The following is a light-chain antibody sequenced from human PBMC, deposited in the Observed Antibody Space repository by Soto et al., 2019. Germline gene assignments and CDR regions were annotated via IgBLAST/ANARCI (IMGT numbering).Light chain of an antibody. Sequence: EIVMTQSPATLFVSPGERATLSCRASQTVSDDLAWYQQKPGQAPRLLIYGASTRATDIPARFSGGGSGTEFTLTISSLQSEDSAIYYCQLYHDWPPITFGPGTKVNI. CDR3: QLYHDWPPIT. V-gene: IGKV3-15*01. CDR1: QTVSDD. CDR2: GAS. J-gene: IGKJ3*01.